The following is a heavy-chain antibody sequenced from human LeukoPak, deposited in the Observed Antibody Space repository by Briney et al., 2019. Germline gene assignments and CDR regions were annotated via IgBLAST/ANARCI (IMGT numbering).Heavy chain of an antibody. CDR2: INPSGGST. CDR3: ARGGRTAMAKLDY. Sequence: GASVKVSCKASGYTFTSYYMHWVRQAPGQGLEWMGIINPSGGSTSYAQKLQGRVTMTTDTSTSTAYMELRSLRSDDTAVYYCARGGRTAMAKLDYWGQGTLVTVSS. V-gene: IGHV1-46*01. J-gene: IGHJ4*02. D-gene: IGHD5-18*01. CDR1: GYTFTSYY.